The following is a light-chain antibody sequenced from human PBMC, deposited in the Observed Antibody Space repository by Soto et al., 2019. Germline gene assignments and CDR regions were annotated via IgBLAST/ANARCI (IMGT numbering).Light chain of an antibody. Sequence: EIVLTQSPGTLSLSPGERATLSCRASQSVSSSYLAWYQQKPGQAPRLLIYGASSRATGIPDRFSGSGSGTDFPLTISRMEPEDFAVYYCQQYRSSPITFGQGTGLEIK. J-gene: IGKJ5*01. V-gene: IGKV3-20*01. CDR3: QQYRSSPIT. CDR2: GAS. CDR1: QSVSSSY.